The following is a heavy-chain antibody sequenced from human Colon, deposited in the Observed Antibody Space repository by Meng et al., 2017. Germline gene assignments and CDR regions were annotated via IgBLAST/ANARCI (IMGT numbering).Heavy chain of an antibody. Sequence: VQPQAAGPRLVKPSDTLSLTCTVTGGSMSGYYWNWIRQPAGKGLEWIGHIYSSGRTNYNPSLKSRVTISVDSSKNQFSLNLTSVTAADTAVYFCARVQRFCTGGICSNWFDPWGQGTLVTVSS. CDR2: IYSSGRT. V-gene: IGHV4-4*07. CDR1: GGSMSGYY. CDR3: ARVQRFCTGGICSNWFDP. D-gene: IGHD2-15*01. J-gene: IGHJ5*02.